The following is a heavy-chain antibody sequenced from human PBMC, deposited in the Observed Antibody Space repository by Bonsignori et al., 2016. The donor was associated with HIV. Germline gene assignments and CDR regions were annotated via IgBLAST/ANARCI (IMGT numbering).Heavy chain of an antibody. CDR2: ISYDGSNK. J-gene: IGHJ1*01. D-gene: IGHD6-13*01. CDR3: AKDLNVWFLLGSSWYSGGLYFQH. Sequence: WIRQPPGKGLEWVAVISYDGSNKYYADSVKGRFTISRDNSKNTLYLQMNSLRAEDTAVYYCAKDLNVWFLLGSSWYSGGLYFQHWGQGTLVTVSS. V-gene: IGHV3-30*18.